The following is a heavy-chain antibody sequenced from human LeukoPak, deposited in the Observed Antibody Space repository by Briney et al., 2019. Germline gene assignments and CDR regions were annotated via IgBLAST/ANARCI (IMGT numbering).Heavy chain of an antibody. J-gene: IGHJ4*02. V-gene: IGHV3-21*01. CDR1: GFTFSTYS. Sequence: GGSLRLSCAASGFTFSTYSMNLVRQAPGKGLEWVSSISSSSSYIYYADSVKGRFTVSRDNAKNSLYLQMNSLRAEDTAVYYCAKWDSSGFWSGYTYYFDYWGQGTLVTVSS. CDR2: ISSSSSYI. D-gene: IGHD3-3*01. CDR3: AKWDSSGFWSGYTYYFDY.